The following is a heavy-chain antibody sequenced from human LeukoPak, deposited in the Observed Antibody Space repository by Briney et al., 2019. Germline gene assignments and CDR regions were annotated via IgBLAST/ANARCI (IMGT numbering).Heavy chain of an antibody. Sequence: SETLSLTCTVSGGSISSGDYYWSWIRQPPGKGLEWIGYIYYSGSTYYNPSLKSRVTISVDTSKNQFSLKLSSVTAADTAVYYCALGRRDYGDPNWFDPWGQGTLVTVSS. CDR2: IYYSGST. V-gene: IGHV4-30-4*01. J-gene: IGHJ5*02. CDR3: ALGRRDYGDPNWFDP. D-gene: IGHD4-17*01. CDR1: GGSISSGDYY.